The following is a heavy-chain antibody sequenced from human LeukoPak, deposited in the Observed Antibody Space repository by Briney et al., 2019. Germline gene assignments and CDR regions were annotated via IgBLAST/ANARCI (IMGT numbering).Heavy chain of an antibody. D-gene: IGHD3-9*01. J-gene: IGHJ4*02. V-gene: IGHV1-69*04. CDR2: IIPILGIA. CDR3: ARDRGILTGYQHVYYLDY. CDR1: GGTFSSYA. Sequence: GASVKVSCKASGGTFSSYAISWVRQAPGQGLEWMGRIIPILGIANYAQKFQGRVTITADKSTSTAYMELSSLRSEDTAVYYCARDRGILTGYQHVYYLDYWGQRTLVTFSS.